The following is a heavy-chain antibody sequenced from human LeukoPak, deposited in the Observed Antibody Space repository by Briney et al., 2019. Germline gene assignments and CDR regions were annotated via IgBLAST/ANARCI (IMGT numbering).Heavy chain of an antibody. V-gene: IGHV3-53*01. CDR2: IYSGGST. Sequence: SGGSLRLSCAASGFTVSSNYMTWVRQAPGKGLEWVSIIYSGGSTSYADSVKGRSTISRDNSKNTLYLQMNSLRAEDTAVYYCARDLYNWGQGTLVTVSS. J-gene: IGHJ4*02. CDR1: GFTVSSNY. CDR3: ARDLYN. D-gene: IGHD1-14*01.